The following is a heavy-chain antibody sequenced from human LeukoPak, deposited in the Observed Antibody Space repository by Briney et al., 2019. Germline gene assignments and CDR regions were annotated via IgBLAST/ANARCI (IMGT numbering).Heavy chain of an antibody. CDR1: GFTFSSYH. V-gene: IGHV3-21*01. Sequence: GGSLRLSCEVSGFTFSSYHMNWVRQAPGEGLEWVSSISSSSRYIYYADSMTGRFTISRDNAKNSLYLQMHSLRAEDTAIYYCARRAATERGHSYGLDYWGQGTLVTVSS. CDR3: ARRAATERGHSYGLDY. D-gene: IGHD5-18*01. CDR2: ISSSSRYI. J-gene: IGHJ4*02.